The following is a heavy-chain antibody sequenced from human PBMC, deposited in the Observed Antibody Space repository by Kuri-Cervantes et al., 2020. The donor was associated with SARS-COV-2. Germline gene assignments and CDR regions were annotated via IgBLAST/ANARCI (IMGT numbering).Heavy chain of an antibody. D-gene: IGHD1-7*01. CDR3: AKDPTATTEYYYAMDV. Sequence: GESLKISCAASGFTFDDYAMSWVRQAPGKGLEWVSVISGSGTGAYYADSVKGRFTISRDNSKNTLYLQMNSLRAEDTAVYFCAKDPTATTEYYYAMDVWGQGTTVTVSS. J-gene: IGHJ6*02. CDR2: ISGSGTGA. CDR1: GFTFDDYA. V-gene: IGHV3-23*01.